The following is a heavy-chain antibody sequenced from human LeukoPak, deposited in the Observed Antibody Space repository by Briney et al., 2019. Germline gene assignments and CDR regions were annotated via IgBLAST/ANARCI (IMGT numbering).Heavy chain of an antibody. V-gene: IGHV4-59*12. CDR3: ARVKETSRRHDAFDI. Sequence: SETLSLTCTVSGGSIRSYHWSWIRQPPGKRLEWIGYIYDSGSTNYNPSLKSRVTISIDTSKNQFSLKLSSVTAADTAVYYCARVKETSRRHDAFDIWGQGTMVTVSS. CDR2: IYDSGST. CDR1: GGSIRSYH. J-gene: IGHJ3*02.